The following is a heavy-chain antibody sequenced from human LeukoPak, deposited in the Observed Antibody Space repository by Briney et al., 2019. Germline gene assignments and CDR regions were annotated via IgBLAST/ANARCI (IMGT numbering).Heavy chain of an antibody. J-gene: IGHJ4*02. CDR3: AKLVFGDSSGFVGY. D-gene: IGHD3-22*01. V-gene: IGHV3-23*01. CDR1: GFTFSSYA. Sequence: GGSLRLSXAASGFTFSSYAMSWVRQAPGKGLEWVSAISGSGGSTYYADSVKGRFTISRDNSKNTLYLQMNSLRAEDTAVYYCAKLVFGDSSGFVGYWGQGTLVTVSS. CDR2: ISGSGGST.